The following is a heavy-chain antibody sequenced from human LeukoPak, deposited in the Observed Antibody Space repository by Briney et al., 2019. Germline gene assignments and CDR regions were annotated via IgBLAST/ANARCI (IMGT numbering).Heavy chain of an antibody. Sequence: GGSLRLSCAASGFTFSSYWMHWVRQAPGKGLVWVSRINTDGSSTSYADSVKGRFTMSRDNAKNTLYLQMNSLRAEDTAVYYCARDAYSSSWYSYLDHWGRGTPVTVSS. V-gene: IGHV3-74*01. CDR2: INTDGSST. J-gene: IGHJ4*02. CDR3: ARDAYSSSWYSYLDH. D-gene: IGHD6-13*01. CDR1: GFTFSSYW.